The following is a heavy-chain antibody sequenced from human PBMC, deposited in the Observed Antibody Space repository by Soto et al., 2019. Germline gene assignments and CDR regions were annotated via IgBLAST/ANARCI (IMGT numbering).Heavy chain of an antibody. V-gene: IGHV4-31*03. Sequence: SETLSLTCTLSGGSISSGGYYWSWIRQHPGKGLEWIGYIYYSGSTYYNPSLKSRVTISLDTSKNQFSLKLCSVTAADTAVYYCARGSGGYDIRYYYYYGMDVWGQGTTVTVSS. J-gene: IGHJ6*02. D-gene: IGHD5-12*01. CDR3: ARGSGGYDIRYYYYYGMDV. CDR1: GGSISSGGYY. CDR2: IYYSGST.